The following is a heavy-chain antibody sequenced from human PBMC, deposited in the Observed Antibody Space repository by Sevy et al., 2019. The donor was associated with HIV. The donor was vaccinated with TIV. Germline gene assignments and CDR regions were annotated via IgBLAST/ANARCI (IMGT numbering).Heavy chain of an antibody. CDR2: ISSSSSYI. Sequence: GGSLRLSCAASGFTFSSYSMNWVRQAPGKGLEWVSSISSSSSYIYYADSLKGRFTISRDNAKNSLYLQMNSLRAEDTAVYYCARDEYGYDSSGYYYGFAFDIWGQGTMVTVSS. J-gene: IGHJ3*02. CDR3: ARDEYGYDSSGYYYGFAFDI. D-gene: IGHD3-22*01. CDR1: GFTFSSYS. V-gene: IGHV3-21*01.